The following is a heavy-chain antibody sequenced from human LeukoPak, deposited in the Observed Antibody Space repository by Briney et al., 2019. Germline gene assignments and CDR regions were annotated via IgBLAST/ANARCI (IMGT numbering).Heavy chain of an antibody. V-gene: IGHV3-23*01. Sequence: GGSLRLSCAASGFTFTSYAMSWVRQAPGKGLEWVSIISGSGGSTSYAGSVKGRFSISRDNSKNTLYLQMSSLRAEDTAVYYCAKLGWAGSYYDSSGYFWGQGTLVTVSS. J-gene: IGHJ4*02. CDR2: ISGSGGST. CDR1: GFTFTSYA. CDR3: AKLGWAGSYYDSSGYF. D-gene: IGHD3-22*01.